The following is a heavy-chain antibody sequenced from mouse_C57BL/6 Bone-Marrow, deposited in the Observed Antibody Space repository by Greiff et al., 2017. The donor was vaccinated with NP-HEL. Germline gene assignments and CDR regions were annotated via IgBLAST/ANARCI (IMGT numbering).Heavy chain of an antibody. CDR3: ARSEIRFDY. Sequence: VQLQQSGPELVKPGASVKISCKASGYAFSSSWMNWVKQRPGKGLEWIGRIYPGDGDTNYNGKFKGKATLTADKSSSTAYMQLSSLTSEDSAVYFCARSEIRFDYWGQGTTLTVSS. J-gene: IGHJ2*01. CDR2: IYPGDGDT. V-gene: IGHV1-82*01. CDR1: GYAFSSSW.